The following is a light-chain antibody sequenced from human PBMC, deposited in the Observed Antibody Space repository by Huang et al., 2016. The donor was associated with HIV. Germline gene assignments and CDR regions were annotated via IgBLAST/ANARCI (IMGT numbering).Light chain of an antibody. CDR1: QDISNY. Sequence: DIQMTQSPSSLSASVGDRVTITCQASQDISNYLNWYQQKPGKAPKLLIYAASNLETGVPSRFSGSGSGTDFTFTISSLQPEDIATYYCQQYDKRPPYTFGQGTKLEIK. J-gene: IGKJ2*01. V-gene: IGKV1-33*01. CDR3: QQYDKRPPYT. CDR2: AAS.